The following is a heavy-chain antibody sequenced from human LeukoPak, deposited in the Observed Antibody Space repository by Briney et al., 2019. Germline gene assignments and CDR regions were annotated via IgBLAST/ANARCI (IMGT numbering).Heavy chain of an antibody. D-gene: IGHD6-19*01. V-gene: IGHV3-64D*06. CDR3: VNQISGWVY. CDR1: GFTFSTLP. J-gene: IGHJ4*02. Sequence: GGSLRLSCSASGFTFSTLPMHWVRQAPGKGLEYVSGSSSNGGSTYYADSVKGRFTISRDNSKNTPYLQMSSLRPEDTAVYYCVNQISGWVYWGQGTLVTVSS. CDR2: SSSNGGST.